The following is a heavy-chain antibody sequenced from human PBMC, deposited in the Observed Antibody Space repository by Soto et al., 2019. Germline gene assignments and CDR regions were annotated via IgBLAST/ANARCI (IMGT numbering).Heavy chain of an antibody. CDR2: INAGNGNT. V-gene: IGHV1-3*01. CDR3: ARVESGTTWGKH. CDR1: GYTFTSYA. J-gene: IGHJ4*02. Sequence: QVQLVQSGAEVKKPGASVKVSCKASGYTFTSYAMHWVRQAPGQRLEWMGWINAGNGNTKYSQKFQGRVTITRDTSASTAYMELSSLRSEDTAVYYCARVESGTTWGKHWGQGTLVTVSS. D-gene: IGHD1-1*01.